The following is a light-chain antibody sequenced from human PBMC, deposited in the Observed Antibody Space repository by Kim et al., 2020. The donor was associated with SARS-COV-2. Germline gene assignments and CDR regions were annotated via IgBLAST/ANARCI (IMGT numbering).Light chain of an antibody. CDR3: SSRDSNGYVL. V-gene: IGLV3-19*01. CDR1: SLRSYY. J-gene: IGLJ2*01. CDR2: GKN. Sequence: SSELTQDPAVSVALGQTVRITCQGDSLRSYYASWYQQKPGQAPIVVISGKNNRPSRIPDRFSGSSSGNTASLTITGAQAEDEADYCCSSRDSNGYVLFGGGTRLTVL.